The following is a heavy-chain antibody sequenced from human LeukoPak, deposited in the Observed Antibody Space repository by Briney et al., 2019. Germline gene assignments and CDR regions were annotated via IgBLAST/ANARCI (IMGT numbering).Heavy chain of an antibody. D-gene: IGHD3-22*01. Sequence: GSSVKVSCKASGGTFSSYAISWVRQAPGQGLEWMGGIIPIFGTANYAQKFQGRVTITADESTSTAYMELSSLRSEDTAVYYCAGGMTEMWYDSSGYGSFDYWGQGTLVTVSS. CDR2: IIPIFGTA. V-gene: IGHV1-69*01. CDR1: GGTFSSYA. J-gene: IGHJ4*02. CDR3: AGGMTEMWYDSSGYGSFDY.